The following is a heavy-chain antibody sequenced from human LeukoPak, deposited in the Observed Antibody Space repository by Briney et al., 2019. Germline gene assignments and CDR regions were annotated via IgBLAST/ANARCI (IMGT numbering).Heavy chain of an antibody. V-gene: IGHV4-59*01. J-gene: IGHJ6*03. CDR3: ARGRVSSSTWYSTYYYFFYMDF. CDR1: GFTFSDYY. D-gene: IGHD4-11*01. Sequence: PGGSLRLSCAASGFTFSDYYMTWIRQPPGKGLEWIGYVDHTGSTKFNPSLNGRVSISRDTSNNFFSLRLRSVTAADTAVYFCARGRVSSSTWYSTYYYFFYMDFWGKGTTVTVSS. CDR2: VDHTGST.